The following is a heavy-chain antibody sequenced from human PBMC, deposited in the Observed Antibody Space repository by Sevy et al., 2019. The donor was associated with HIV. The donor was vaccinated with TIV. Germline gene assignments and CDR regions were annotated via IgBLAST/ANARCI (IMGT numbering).Heavy chain of an antibody. CDR2: INPNNGGT. Sequence: ASVKVSCKASGYSFTGYYIHWVRQAPGQGLEWMGWINPNNGGTNYAQEFQGRVTMTRDTSISTVYMELSRLKSDDTAVYYCARAPVYCRGGNYYPYHFDYWGQGTLVTVSS. V-gene: IGHV1-2*02. D-gene: IGHD2-15*01. CDR3: ARAPVYCRGGNYYPYHFDY. CDR1: GYSFTGYY. J-gene: IGHJ4*02.